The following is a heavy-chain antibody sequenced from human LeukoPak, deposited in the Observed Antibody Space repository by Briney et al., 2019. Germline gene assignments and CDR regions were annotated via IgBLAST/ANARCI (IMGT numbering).Heavy chain of an antibody. CDR2: IQQDGSEK. CDR1: GFTFGSYW. Sequence: GGSLRLSCSVSGFTFGSYWMTWVRQAPGKGLEWVANIQQDGSEKYYLDAVKGRFIISRDNTKNSLYLQMNSLSAEDTAVYYCARFDSSGWFHWYFDLWGRGTLVTVSS. J-gene: IGHJ2*01. D-gene: IGHD6-19*01. V-gene: IGHV3-7*01. CDR3: ARFDSSGWFHWYFDL.